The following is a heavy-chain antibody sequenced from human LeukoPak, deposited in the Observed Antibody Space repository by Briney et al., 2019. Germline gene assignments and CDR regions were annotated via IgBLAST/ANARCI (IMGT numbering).Heavy chain of an antibody. CDR1: GFTFSSYW. D-gene: IGHD6-13*01. V-gene: IGHV3-7*01. CDR2: IKQDGSEK. Sequence: GGSLRLSCAASGFTFSSYWMSWVRQAPGKGLEWVANIKQDGSEKYYVDSVKDRFTISRDNAKNSLYLQMNSLRAEDTAVYYCARDIKLGSSWYSGWFDPWGQGTLVTVSS. J-gene: IGHJ5*02. CDR3: ARDIKLGSSWYSGWFDP.